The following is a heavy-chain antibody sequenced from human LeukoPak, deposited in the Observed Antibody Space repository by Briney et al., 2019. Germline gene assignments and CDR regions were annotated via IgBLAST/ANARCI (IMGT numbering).Heavy chain of an antibody. CDR1: GFTFSSYG. CDR3: ARLEYYYGSGSYLPPDY. J-gene: IGHJ4*02. CDR2: ISYDGGNK. V-gene: IGHV3-30*03. D-gene: IGHD3-10*01. Sequence: GGSLRLSCAASGFTFSSYGMHWVRQAPGKGLEWVAVISYDGGNKYYADSVKGRFTISRDNSKNTLYLQMNSLRAEDTAVYYCARLEYYYGSGSYLPPDYWGQGTLVTVSS.